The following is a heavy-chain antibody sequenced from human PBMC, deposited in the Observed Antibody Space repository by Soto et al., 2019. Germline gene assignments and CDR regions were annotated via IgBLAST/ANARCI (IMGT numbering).Heavy chain of an antibody. CDR1: GFTFSSYS. D-gene: IGHD6-13*01. V-gene: IGHV3-48*01. J-gene: IGHJ6*03. CDR2: ISSSSSTI. Sequence: ESGGGLVQPGGSLRLSCAASGFTFSSYSMNWVRQAPGKGLEWVSYISSSSSTIYYADSVKVRFTISRDNAKNSLYLQMNSLRAEDTAVYYCARDLWGSSWSRDYYYYMDVWGKGTTVTVSS. CDR3: ARDLWGSSWSRDYYYYMDV.